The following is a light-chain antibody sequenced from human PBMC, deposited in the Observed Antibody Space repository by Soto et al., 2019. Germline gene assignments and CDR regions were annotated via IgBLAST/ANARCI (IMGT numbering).Light chain of an antibody. J-gene: IGLJ1*01. V-gene: IGLV2-14*01. CDR1: SSDVGGYNY. Sequence: QSVLTRPASVSGSPGQSTTISCTGTSSDVGGYNYVSWYQQHPGKAPKLMIYDVSNRLSGVSNRFSGSKSGNTASLTISGLQAEDEADYYCSSYTSSSTYVFGTGTKVTVL. CDR3: SSYTSSSTYV. CDR2: DVS.